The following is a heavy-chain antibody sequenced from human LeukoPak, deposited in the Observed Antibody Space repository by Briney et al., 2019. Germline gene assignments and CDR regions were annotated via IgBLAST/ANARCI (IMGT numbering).Heavy chain of an antibody. CDR1: GYTFTSYG. V-gene: IGHV1-18*01. CDR2: ISAYNGYT. J-gene: IGHJ3*02. Sequence: GASVKVSCKASGYTFTSYGINWVRQAPGQGLEWMGWISAYNGYTNYAQKLQGRVTITTDTSTSTAYMELRSLRSDDTAVYYCARAGWYELPRYAFDIWGQGTMVTVSS. D-gene: IGHD6-19*01. CDR3: ARAGWYELPRYAFDI.